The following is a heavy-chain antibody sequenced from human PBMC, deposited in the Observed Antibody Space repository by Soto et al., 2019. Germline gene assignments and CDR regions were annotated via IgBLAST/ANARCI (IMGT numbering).Heavy chain of an antibody. Sequence: GSLRLSCAASGFTFSSYAMHWVRQAPGKGLEWVAVISYDGSNKYYADSVKGRFTISRDNSKNTLYLQMNSLRAEDTAVYYCARELGLGAFDIWGQGTMVTVSS. CDR2: ISYDGSNK. J-gene: IGHJ3*02. V-gene: IGHV3-30*04. CDR3: ARELGLGAFDI. CDR1: GFTFSSYA. D-gene: IGHD7-27*01.